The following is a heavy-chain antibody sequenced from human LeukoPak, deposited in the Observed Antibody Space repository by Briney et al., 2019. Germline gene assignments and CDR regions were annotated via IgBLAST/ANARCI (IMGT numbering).Heavy chain of an antibody. CDR2: IYYSGST. CDR1: GGSLSSYY. Sequence: PSETLSLTCTVSGGSLSSYYWSWIRQPPGKGLEWIGYIYYSGSTNYNPSLRSRVTISVDTSKNQFSLKLSSVTAADTAVYYCAQTGYDFWSGYVDVWGQGTTVTVSS. CDR3: AQTGYDFWSGYVDV. J-gene: IGHJ6*02. D-gene: IGHD3-3*01. V-gene: IGHV4-59*08.